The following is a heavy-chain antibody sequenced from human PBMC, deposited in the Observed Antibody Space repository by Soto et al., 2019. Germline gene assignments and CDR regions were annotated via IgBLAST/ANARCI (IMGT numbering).Heavy chain of an antibody. CDR1: GYTLTNFY. V-gene: IGHV1-46*01. Sequence: ASVKVSCKASGYTLTNFYIHWVRQAPGQGLEWMGIINPNGGSTNYAHNFQGRVTITRDTSTSTVYMDLSSLRSEDTAVYYCARSSGWYCFDYWGQGTLVTVSS. CDR2: INPNGGST. CDR3: ARSSGWYCFDY. J-gene: IGHJ4*02. D-gene: IGHD6-19*01.